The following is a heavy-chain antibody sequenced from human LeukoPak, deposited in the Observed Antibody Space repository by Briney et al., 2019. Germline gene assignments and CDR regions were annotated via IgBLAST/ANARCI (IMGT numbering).Heavy chain of an antibody. D-gene: IGHD2-15*01. J-gene: IGHJ5*02. V-gene: IGHV3-48*03. CDR1: GFTFGNYE. Sequence: GGSLRLSCAASGFTFGNYEMIWLRQAPGKGLEWISYISSGGSSIYYADSVKGRFTISRDNAENSLHLHMSSLRAEDTAVYYCARDRIMVVGPYNWFDPWGQGTLVTVSS. CDR2: ISSGGSSI. CDR3: ARDRIMVVGPYNWFDP.